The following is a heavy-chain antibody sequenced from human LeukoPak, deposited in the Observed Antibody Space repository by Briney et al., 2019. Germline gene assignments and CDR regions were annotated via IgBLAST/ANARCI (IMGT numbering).Heavy chain of an antibody. D-gene: IGHD2-8*01. CDR3: AKENGLGYCTNGVCYHYNWFDP. J-gene: IGHJ5*02. CDR1: GFTFDDYA. Sequence: PGGSLRLSCAASGFTFDDYAMPWVRQAPGKGLEWVSGISWNSGSIGYADSVKGRFTISRDNAKNSLYLQMNSLRAEDTALYYCAKENGLGYCTNGVCYHYNWFDPWGQGTLVTVSS. V-gene: IGHV3-9*01. CDR2: ISWNSGSI.